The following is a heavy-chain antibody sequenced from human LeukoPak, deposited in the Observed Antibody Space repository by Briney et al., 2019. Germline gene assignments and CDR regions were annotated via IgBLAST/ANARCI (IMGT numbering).Heavy chain of an antibody. J-gene: IGHJ4*02. CDR3: ARPRGCGSARCNNFDY. Sequence: GGSLRLSCTVSGFTVSSNYMSWVRQAPGKGLEWVAKMSEDGNEIFYVDSVKGRFTISRDNTKKSLYLQLNSLRPEDSAVYYCARPRGCGSARCNNFDYWGQGTLVTVSS. CDR1: GFTVSSNY. CDR2: MSEDGNEI. D-gene: IGHD2-2*01. V-gene: IGHV3-7*01.